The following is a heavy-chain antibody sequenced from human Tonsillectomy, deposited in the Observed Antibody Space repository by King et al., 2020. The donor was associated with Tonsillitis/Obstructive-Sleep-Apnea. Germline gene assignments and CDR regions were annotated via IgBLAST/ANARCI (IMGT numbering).Heavy chain of an antibody. J-gene: IGHJ4*02. CDR1: GFTFSGYE. CDR2: ISSRGSTI. D-gene: IGHD3-3*01. Sequence: VQLVESGGGLAQPGGSMRLSCAASGFTFSGYEMNWVRQAPGKGLEWVSYISSRGSTIYYADSVKGRFTISRDNAKNSLYLQMNSLRAEDSAVYYCARAVYDFWSGYYSYYFDYWAQGPLVPVS. CDR3: ARAVYDFWSGYYSYYFDY. V-gene: IGHV3-48*03.